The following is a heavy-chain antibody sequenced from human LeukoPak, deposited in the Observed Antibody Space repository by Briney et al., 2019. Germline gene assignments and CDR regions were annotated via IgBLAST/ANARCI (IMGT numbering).Heavy chain of an antibody. D-gene: IGHD3-16*01. CDR2: IHNSGST. CDR1: GGSFSGYY. V-gene: IGHV4-59*01. CDR3: AGGIRGAADY. J-gene: IGHJ4*02. Sequence: SETLSLTCAVYGGSFSGYYWSWIRQPPGKGLEWIGYIHNSGSTMYNPSLKSRLAMSLDTSKNQFSLNLNSVTAADTAVYYCAGGIRGAADYWGQGTLVTVSS.